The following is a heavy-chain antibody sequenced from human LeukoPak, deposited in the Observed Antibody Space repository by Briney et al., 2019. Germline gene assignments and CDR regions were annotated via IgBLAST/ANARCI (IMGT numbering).Heavy chain of an antibody. J-gene: IGHJ4*02. CDR3: ARGCYGSGSQFDY. D-gene: IGHD3-10*01. CDR1: GGSISSGDYP. V-gene: IGHV4-30-2*01. Sequence: SETLSLTCALSGGSISSGDYPWSWIRQPPGKCLEWIGYIFHTGHTSYNPPLKSRVTISVDMSKNQLSLKLSSVTAADTAVYYCARGCYGSGSQFDYWGQGTLVTVSS. CDR2: IFHTGHT.